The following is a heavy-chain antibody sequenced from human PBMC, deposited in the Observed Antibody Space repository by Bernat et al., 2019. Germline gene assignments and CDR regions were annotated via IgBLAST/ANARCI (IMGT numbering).Heavy chain of an antibody. V-gene: IGHV3-33*01. Sequence: QVQLVESGGGVVQPGRSLRLSCAASGFTFSSYGMHWVRQAPGKGLEWGAVIWYDGSNQSYADSAKCRFTISRDNSKNTLYLQMNSLRAEDTAVYYCARDGVSLGAAYYMDVWGKGTTVTVSS. CDR2: IWYDGSNQ. CDR3: ARDGVSLGAAYYMDV. J-gene: IGHJ6*03. CDR1: GFTFSSYG. D-gene: IGHD3-16*01.